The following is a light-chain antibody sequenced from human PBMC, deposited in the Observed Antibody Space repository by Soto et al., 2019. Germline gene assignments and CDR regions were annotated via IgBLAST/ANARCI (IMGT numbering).Light chain of an antibody. CDR2: EVS. V-gene: IGLV2-8*01. Sequence: QSALTQPPSASGSPGQSVTISCTGTSSDVGTYKYVSWYQQHPGKAPKLMIYEVSKRPSGVPDRFTGSKSGNTASLTVSGLQADDEADYYCSSYAGSSSWVFGGGTKVTVL. CDR3: SSYAGSSSWV. J-gene: IGLJ3*02. CDR1: SSDVGTYKY.